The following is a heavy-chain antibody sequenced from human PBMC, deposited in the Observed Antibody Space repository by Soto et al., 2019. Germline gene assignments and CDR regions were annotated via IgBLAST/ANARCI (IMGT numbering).Heavy chain of an antibody. CDR2: ISVSGTMR. D-gene: IGHD3-9*01. CDR1: GFTFSSFK. Sequence: QLVESGGGSVQPGRSLRLSCAPSGFTFSSFKMNWVRQAPGKGLEWVSYISVSGTMRFYADAVKGRFTISRDNTKKILYLQMNSLRAEDTALYYCATAGLTGTVWGQGTTVTVSS. J-gene: IGHJ6*02. CDR3: ATAGLTGTV. V-gene: IGHV3-48*03.